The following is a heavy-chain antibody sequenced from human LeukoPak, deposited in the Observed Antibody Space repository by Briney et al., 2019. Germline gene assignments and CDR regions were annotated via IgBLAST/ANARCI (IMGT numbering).Heavy chain of an antibody. J-gene: IGHJ4*02. V-gene: IGHV4-61*02. CDR3: ARDWGVGIFDY. CDR1: GGSISSGSYY. CDR2: IYTSGST. D-gene: IGHD2-8*01. Sequence: SETLSLTCTVSGGSISSGSYYWSWIRQPAGKGLGWIGRIYTSGSTNYNPSLKSRVIISVDTSKNQFSLKLSSVTAADTAVYYCARDWGVGIFDYWGQGTLVTVSS.